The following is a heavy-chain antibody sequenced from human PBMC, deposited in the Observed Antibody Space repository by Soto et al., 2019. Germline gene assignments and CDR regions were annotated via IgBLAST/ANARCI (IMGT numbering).Heavy chain of an antibody. J-gene: IGHJ4*02. CDR3: TRDFGTNRITAEDY. CDR1: GYTFIKYY. Sequence: QVQLVQSGAEVKKPGASVKVSCKASGYTFIKYYIHWVRQVPGHGLEWMGIINPSGGSTIYAQQFQGRVTMSRDTSTSTVYMEMSSLTSEDTAVYYCTRDFGTNRITAEDYWGQGTLVTVSS. V-gene: IGHV1-46*01. D-gene: IGHD2-8*01. CDR2: INPSGGST.